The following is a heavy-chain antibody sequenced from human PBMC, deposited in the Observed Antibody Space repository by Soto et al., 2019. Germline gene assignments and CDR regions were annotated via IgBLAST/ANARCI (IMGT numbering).Heavy chain of an antibody. CDR1: GGSISSYY. Sequence: PSETLSLTCTVSGGSISSYYWSWIRQPPGKGLEWIGYIYYSGSTNYNPSLKSRVTISVDTSKNQFSLKVSSVTAADTAVYFCATGPPWMNGFDIWGQGTLVTVSS. D-gene: IGHD5-12*01. CDR3: ATGPPWMNGFDI. CDR2: IYYSGST. J-gene: IGHJ3*02. V-gene: IGHV4-59*01.